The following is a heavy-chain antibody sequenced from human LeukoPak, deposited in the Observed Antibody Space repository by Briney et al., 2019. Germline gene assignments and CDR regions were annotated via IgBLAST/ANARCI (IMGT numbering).Heavy chain of an antibody. V-gene: IGHV3-11*01. J-gene: IGHJ4*02. D-gene: IGHD6-19*01. CDR1: GFIFSDYH. CDR3: SGGRDIRVAGSGGYFDY. Sequence: GGSLRLSCTASGFIFSDYHMSWIRQAPGKGLEWISYISPGGDDEYFADSVEGRFTISRDNAKNSLFLQMSRLTAEDTAVYYCSGGRDIRVAGSGGYFDYWGQGSLVTVSS. CDR2: ISPGGDDE.